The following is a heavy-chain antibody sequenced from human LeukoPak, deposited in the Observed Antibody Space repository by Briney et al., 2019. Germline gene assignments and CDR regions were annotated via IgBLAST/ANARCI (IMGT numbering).Heavy chain of an antibody. V-gene: IGHV3-9*01. D-gene: IGHD6-19*01. J-gene: IGHJ4*02. CDR2: ISWNSGII. CDR3: AKGFGGAVADPFDY. CDR1: GFTFDDYA. Sequence: PGGSLRLSCAASGFTFDDYAMYWVRQAPGKGLEWVSGISWNSGIIGYADSVKGRFTISRDNSKNSLYLQMNSLRAEDTALYNCAKGFGGAVADPFDYWGQGTLVTVSS.